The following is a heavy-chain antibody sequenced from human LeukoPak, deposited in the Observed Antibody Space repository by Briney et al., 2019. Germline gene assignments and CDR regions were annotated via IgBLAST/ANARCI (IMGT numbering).Heavy chain of an antibody. CDR2: IYYTGGT. CDR1: GGSIGSDY. V-gene: IGHV4-59*08. D-gene: IGHD6-19*01. J-gene: IGHJ4*02. Sequence: SETLSLTCTVSGGSIGSDYWTWIRQPPGKGLEYIGYIYYTGGTNYNPSLKSRVTISVDTSKNQFSLKLSSVTAADTAVYFCAKYGNSGWVIDNWGQGALVTVSS. CDR3: AKYGNSGWVIDN.